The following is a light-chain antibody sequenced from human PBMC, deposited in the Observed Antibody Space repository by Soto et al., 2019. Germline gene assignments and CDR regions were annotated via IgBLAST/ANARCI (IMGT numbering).Light chain of an antibody. Sequence: DIQLTQSPPSVSASVGDRVTITCRAHQHIERWLAWFQQKPGKAPELLIYGASILERWVPSRFNGSRCVTDFTLAISGLQPEAVATYYCDHAHSFPYTFGTGNKVDMK. V-gene: IGKV1-12*01. CDR3: DHAHSFPYT. CDR2: GAS. CDR1: QHIERW. J-gene: IGKJ3*01.